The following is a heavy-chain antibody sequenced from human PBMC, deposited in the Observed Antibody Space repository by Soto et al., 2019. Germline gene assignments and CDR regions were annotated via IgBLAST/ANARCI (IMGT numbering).Heavy chain of an antibody. CDR3: ARAVYYYDSSGQQGVVDP. D-gene: IGHD3-22*01. CDR1: GGTFSSYT. J-gene: IGHJ5*02. CDR2: IIPILGIA. Sequence: SVKVSCKASGGTFSSYTISWVRQAPGQGLEWMGRIIPILGIANYAQKFQGRVTITADKSTSTAYMELSSLRSEDTAVYYCARAVYYYDSSGQQGVVDPWGQGTLVTVSS. V-gene: IGHV1-69*02.